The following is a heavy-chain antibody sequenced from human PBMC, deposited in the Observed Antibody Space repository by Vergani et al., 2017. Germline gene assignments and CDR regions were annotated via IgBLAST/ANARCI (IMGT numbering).Heavy chain of an antibody. CDR2: INPNSGGT. CDR1: GYTFTNYP. D-gene: IGHD1-26*01. V-gene: IGHV1-2*02. CDR3: AREVGSYYPRSHYYYGMDV. J-gene: IGHJ6*02. Sequence: QVQLLQSGSELKKPGASVRISCEASGYTFTNYPLIWVRQAPGQGLEWMGWINPNSGGTNYAQKFQGRVTMTRDTSISTAYMELSRLRSDDTAVYYCAREVGSYYPRSHYYYGMDVWGQGP.